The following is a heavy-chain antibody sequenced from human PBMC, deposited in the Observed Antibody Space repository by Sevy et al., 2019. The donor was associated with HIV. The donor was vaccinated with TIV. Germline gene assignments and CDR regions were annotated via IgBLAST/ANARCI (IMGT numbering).Heavy chain of an antibody. V-gene: IGHV3-7*01. CDR2: IKQDGTEA. CDR3: ARGLADWGSCHYSL. D-gene: IGHD3-16*01. J-gene: IGHJ4*02. Sequence: GGSLRLSCAASGFTFSTYWMTWVRKAPGKGLEWVAYIKQDGTEAYYVDAVRGRFTVSRDNSHKSFFLQMTSLRDEDTAVYYCARGLADWGSCHYSLWGQGTPVTVSS. CDR1: GFTFSTYW.